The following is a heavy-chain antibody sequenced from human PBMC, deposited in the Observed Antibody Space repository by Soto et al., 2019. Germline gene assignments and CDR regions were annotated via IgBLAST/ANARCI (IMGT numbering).Heavy chain of an antibody. CDR1: GFTFSSYA. V-gene: IGHV3-23*01. CDR2: ISGNGGST. CDR3: AKDQRRSSSSSMDV. Sequence: GGSLRLSCAASGFTFSSYAMSWVRQAPGKGLEWVSAISGNGGSTYYADSVKGRFTISRDNSKNTLYLQMNSLRAEDTAVYYCAKDQRRSSSSSMDVWGQGTTVTVSS. J-gene: IGHJ6*02. D-gene: IGHD6-6*01.